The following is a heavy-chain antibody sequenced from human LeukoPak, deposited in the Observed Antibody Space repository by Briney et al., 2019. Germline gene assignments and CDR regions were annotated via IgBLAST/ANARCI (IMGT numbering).Heavy chain of an antibody. CDR1: GFTFSSYW. D-gene: IGHD2-15*01. J-gene: IGHJ4*01. V-gene: IGHV3-7*03. CDR3: ARDVGWFRFDY. CDR2: IKGDGSEK. Sequence: GGSLRLSCAASGFTFSSYWMTWVRQAPEKGLEWVADIKGDGSEKRCEDSVKGRFTVSRDNAKNSLYLQMNSLRVEDTAVYYCARDVGWFRFDYWGHGTLVTASS.